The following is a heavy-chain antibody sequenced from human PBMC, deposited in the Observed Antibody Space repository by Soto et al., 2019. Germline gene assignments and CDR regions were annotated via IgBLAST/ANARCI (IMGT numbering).Heavy chain of an antibody. CDR2: SSNSGTYT. CDR1: GFTFSDYY. CDR3: ARSGDNYNVLDY. V-gene: IGHV3-11*03. D-gene: IGHD3-10*02. Sequence: VQLLESGGGLVQPGGSLRLSCAGSGFTFSDYYMSWIRQAPGKGLEWLSYSSNSGTYTRYADSVKGRFSISRDNAKNSLYLQINSLRGEDTAIYYCARSGDNYNVLDYWGQGTPVTVSS. J-gene: IGHJ4*02.